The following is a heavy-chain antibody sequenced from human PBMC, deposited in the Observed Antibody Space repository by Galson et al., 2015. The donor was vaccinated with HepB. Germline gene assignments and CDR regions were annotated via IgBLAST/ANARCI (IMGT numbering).Heavy chain of an antibody. V-gene: IGHV1-24*01. J-gene: IGHJ1*01. D-gene: IGHD3-10*01. Sequence: SVKVSCKVSGYTLTELSMHWVRQAPGKGLEWMGGFDPEDGETIYAQKFQGRVTMTEDTSTDTAYMELSSLRSEDTAVYYCATDDPRFGELLPPKHWGQGTLVTVSS. CDR1: GYTLTELS. CDR2: FDPEDGET. CDR3: ATDDPRFGELLPPKH.